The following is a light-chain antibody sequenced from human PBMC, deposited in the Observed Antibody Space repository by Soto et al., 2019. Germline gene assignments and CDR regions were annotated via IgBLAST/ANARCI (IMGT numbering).Light chain of an antibody. CDR3: SSYADNNIYV. CDR1: SSDVGGYNY. Sequence: QSVLTQPPSASGSPGQSVTISCTGTSSDVGGYNYVSWYQQHPGKDPKLVISEVTKRPSGVPDRFSGSKSGNTASLTVSGLRAEDEADYYCSSYADNNIYVFGTGTKLTVL. CDR2: EVT. V-gene: IGLV2-8*01. J-gene: IGLJ1*01.